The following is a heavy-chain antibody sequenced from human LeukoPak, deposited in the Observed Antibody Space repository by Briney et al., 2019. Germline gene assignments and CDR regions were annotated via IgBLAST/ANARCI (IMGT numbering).Heavy chain of an antibody. Sequence: GGSLRLSCAASGFTFSDYYMSWIRQAPGKGLEWVSYISSSGSTIYYADSVKGRFTISRDNAKNSLYLQMNSLRAEDTAVYYCARVGAYYGSGSYYDYFDYWGQGTLVTVSS. V-gene: IGHV3-11*04. CDR1: GFTFSDYY. CDR3: ARVGAYYGSGSYYDYFDY. J-gene: IGHJ4*02. CDR2: ISSSGSTI. D-gene: IGHD3-10*01.